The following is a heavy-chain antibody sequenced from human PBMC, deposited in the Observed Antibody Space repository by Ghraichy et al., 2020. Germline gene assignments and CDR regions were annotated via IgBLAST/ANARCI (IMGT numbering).Heavy chain of an antibody. CDR1: GFTFSIYA. CDR2: ISNNGRST. CDR3: AREGSPAYSSGWYRFDN. V-gene: IGHV3-64*01. Sequence: GESLNISCAASGFTFSIYAMHWVRQAPGKGLEYVASISNNGRSTYYANSVKGRFTISRDNSKNTVYLQMGSLKTEDMAVYYCAREGSPAYSSGWYRFDNWGQGALVTVSS. J-gene: IGHJ4*02. D-gene: IGHD6-19*01.